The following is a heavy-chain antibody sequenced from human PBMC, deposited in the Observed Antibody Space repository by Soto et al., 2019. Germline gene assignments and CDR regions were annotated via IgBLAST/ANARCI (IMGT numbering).Heavy chain of an antibody. V-gene: IGHV3-11*01. Sequence: PGGSLRLSCAASGFTFSDYYMSWIRQAPGKGLEWVSCISSSGSTIYYADSVKGRFTISRDNAKNSLYLQMNSLRAEDTAVYYCARDPEDSSGYYGIDYWGQGTLVTVSS. D-gene: IGHD3-22*01. J-gene: IGHJ4*02. CDR3: ARDPEDSSGYYGIDY. CDR1: GFTFSDYY. CDR2: ISSSGSTI.